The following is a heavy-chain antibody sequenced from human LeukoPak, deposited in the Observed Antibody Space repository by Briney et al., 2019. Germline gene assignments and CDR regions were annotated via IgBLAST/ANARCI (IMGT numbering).Heavy chain of an antibody. CDR2: IYPGDSDT. CDR3: ARHSGSYLEGFDY. CDR1: GYSFTSYW. J-gene: IGHJ4*02. V-gene: IGHV5-51*01. D-gene: IGHD1-26*01. Sequence: GESLKISCKGSGYSFTSYWIGWVRQMPGKGLECMGIIYPGDSDTRYSPSFQGQFTISADKSISTAYLQWSSLKASDTAMYYCARHSGSYLEGFDYWGQGTLVTVSS.